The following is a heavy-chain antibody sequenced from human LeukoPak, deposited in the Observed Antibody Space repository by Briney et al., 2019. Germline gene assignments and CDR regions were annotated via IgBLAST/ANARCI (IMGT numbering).Heavy chain of an antibody. D-gene: IGHD1-14*01. CDR2: INTNTGNP. CDR1: GYTFISYA. CDR3: ARDSRNLPEGNFDP. Sequence: GASVKVSCKASGYTFISYAMNWVRQAPGQGLEWMGWINTNTGNPTYAQGFTGRFVFSLDTSVSTAYLQISSLKAEDTAVYYCARDSRNLPEGNFDPWGQGTLVTVSS. V-gene: IGHV7-4-1*02. J-gene: IGHJ5*02.